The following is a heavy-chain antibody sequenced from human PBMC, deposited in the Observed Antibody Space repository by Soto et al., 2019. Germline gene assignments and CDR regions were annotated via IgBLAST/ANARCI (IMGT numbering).Heavy chain of an antibody. V-gene: IGHV1-58*01. D-gene: IGHD6-19*01. CDR2: IVVGSGNT. Sequence: SVKVSFKASGFPFTSSALQLVRQARGQRLEWIGWIVVGSGNTNYSQKFQERVTITRDMSTSTAYMELSSLRSEDTAVYYCAANIEVAVPTDYWGQGTLVTVSS. J-gene: IGHJ4*02. CDR1: GFPFTSSA. CDR3: AANIEVAVPTDY.